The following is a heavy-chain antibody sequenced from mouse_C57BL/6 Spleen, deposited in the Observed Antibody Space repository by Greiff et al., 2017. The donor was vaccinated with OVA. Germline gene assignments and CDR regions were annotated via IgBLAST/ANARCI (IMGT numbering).Heavy chain of an antibody. CDR3: ARGENWFFAY. CDR2: ISYSGST. Sequence: EVKLVESGPGMVKPSQSLSLTCTVTGYSITSGYDWHWIRHFPGNKLEWMGYISYSGSTNYNPSLKSRISITHDTSKNHFFLKLNSVTTEDTATYYCARGENWFFAYWGQGTLVTVSA. CDR1: GYSITSGYD. J-gene: IGHJ3*01. V-gene: IGHV3-1*01. D-gene: IGHD2-2*01.